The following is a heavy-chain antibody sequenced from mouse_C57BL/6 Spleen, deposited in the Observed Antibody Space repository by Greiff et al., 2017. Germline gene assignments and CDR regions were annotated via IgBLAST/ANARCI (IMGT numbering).Heavy chain of an antibody. D-gene: IGHD2-4*01. J-gene: IGHJ4*01. Sequence: QVQLQQPGAELVRPGSSVKLSCKASGYTFTSYWMDWVKQRPGQGLEWIGNIYPSDSETHYNQKFKDKATLTVDKSSSTSYMQLSSLTSEDSAVYYCAISPTYYDYGYAMDYWGQGTSVTVSS. CDR1: GYTFTSYW. CDR2: IYPSDSET. CDR3: AISPTYYDYGYAMDY. V-gene: IGHV1-61*01.